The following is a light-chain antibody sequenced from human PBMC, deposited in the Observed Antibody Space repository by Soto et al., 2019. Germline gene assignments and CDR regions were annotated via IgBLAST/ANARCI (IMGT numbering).Light chain of an antibody. J-gene: IGKJ1*01. CDR3: HQYGSSSWT. V-gene: IGKV3-20*01. CDR1: QSVYSSY. CDR2: HAS. Sequence: EIMLTQSPATLSLSPGERATLSCRASQSVYSSYLAWYQQRPGQPPRLLFYHASFRATGVTDRFSGSGSGTDISLSISRLEPEDFAVYYCHQYGSSSWTFGQGTKVEIK.